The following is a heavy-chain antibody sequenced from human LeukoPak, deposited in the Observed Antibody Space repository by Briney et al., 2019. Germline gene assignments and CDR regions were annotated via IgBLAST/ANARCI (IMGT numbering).Heavy chain of an antibody. Sequence: MLGGSLRLSCAASGFTFSSYSMNWVRQAPGKGLEWVSSISSSSSYIYYADSVKGRFTISRDNAKNSLYLQMNSLRAEDTAVYYCARDREMVAATSYYYYYYGMDVWGKGTTVTVSS. CDR3: ARDREMVAATSYYYYYYGMDV. V-gene: IGHV3-21*01. CDR2: ISSSSSYI. J-gene: IGHJ6*04. D-gene: IGHD2-15*01. CDR1: GFTFSSYS.